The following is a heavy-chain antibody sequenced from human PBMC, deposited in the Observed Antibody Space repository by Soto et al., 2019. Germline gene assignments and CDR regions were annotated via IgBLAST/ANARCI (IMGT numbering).Heavy chain of an antibody. Sequence: GETLKISCKGSGYSFTTYWISWVRQMPGKGLEWMGKIDPSDSYTNYSPSFQGHVTISTDKSINTAYLQWSSLKASDTAMYYCARHSGPYSRTSPVTYWGQGTLVTVSS. CDR1: GYSFTTYW. J-gene: IGHJ4*02. V-gene: IGHV5-10-1*01. D-gene: IGHD6-13*01. CDR2: IDPSDSYT. CDR3: ARHSGPYSRTSPVTY.